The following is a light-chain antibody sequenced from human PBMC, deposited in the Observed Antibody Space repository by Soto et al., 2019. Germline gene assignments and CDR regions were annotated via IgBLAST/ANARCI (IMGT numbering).Light chain of an antibody. V-gene: IGKV1-5*01. J-gene: IGKJ4*01. CDR3: QHYNTYRLT. CDR1: QTISNW. CDR2: DAS. Sequence: PTTQSPATLSASVGDRVTIPCRASQTISNWLAWYQQKPGKAPKVLIYDASTLDGGVPSRFSGRRSGTDFTLTIRSLQPSDFATYYCQHYNTYRLTFYGGTKVDI.